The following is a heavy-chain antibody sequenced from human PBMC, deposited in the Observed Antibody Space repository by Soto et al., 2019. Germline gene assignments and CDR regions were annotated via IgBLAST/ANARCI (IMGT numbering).Heavy chain of an antibody. J-gene: IGHJ3*02. V-gene: IGHV1-8*01. D-gene: IGHD4-17*01. CDR3: ARGVYDLTTTTVVTVAFDI. Sequence: ASVKVSCKASGYTFTSYDINWVRQATGQGLEWMGWMNPNSGNTGYAQKFQGRVTMTRNTSISTAYMELSSLRSEDTAVYYCARGVYDLTTTTVVTVAFDIWGQGTMVTVS. CDR1: GYTFTSYD. CDR2: MNPNSGNT.